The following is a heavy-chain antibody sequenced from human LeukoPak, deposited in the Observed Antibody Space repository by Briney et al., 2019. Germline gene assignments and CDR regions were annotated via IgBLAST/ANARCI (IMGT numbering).Heavy chain of an antibody. CDR3: ARQGSPSITIFGVVIIPHWYFDL. D-gene: IGHD3-3*01. J-gene: IGHJ2*01. Sequence: SETLSLTCTVSGGSISSSSYYWDWIRQPPGKGLEWIGSIYYSGSTYYNPSLKSRVTISVDTSKNQFSLKLSSVTAADAAVYYCARQGSPSITIFGVVIIPHWYFDLWGRGTLVTVSS. CDR1: GGSISSSSYY. CDR2: IYYSGST. V-gene: IGHV4-39*01.